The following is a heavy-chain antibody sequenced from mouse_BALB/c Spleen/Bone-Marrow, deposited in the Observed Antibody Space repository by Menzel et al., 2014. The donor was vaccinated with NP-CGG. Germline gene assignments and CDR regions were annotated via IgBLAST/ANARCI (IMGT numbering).Heavy chain of an antibody. CDR2: INPSTGYT. Sequence: VQLQQSGAELAKPGASVKMSCKASGYTFTSYWMHWVKQRPGQGLEWIGYINPSTGYTEYNQKFKDKATLTADKSSSTAYMQLSSLTAEDSAVYCGAREGGYYRSPFAYWGEGTLVTVSA. V-gene: IGHV1-7*01. CDR3: AREGGYYRSPFAY. D-gene: IGHD2-12*01. J-gene: IGHJ3*01. CDR1: GYTFTSYW.